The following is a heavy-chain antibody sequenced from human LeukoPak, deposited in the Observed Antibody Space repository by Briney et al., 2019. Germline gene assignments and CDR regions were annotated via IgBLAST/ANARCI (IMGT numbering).Heavy chain of an antibody. Sequence: SETLSLTCTVSSGSISSYYWSWIREPPGKGLEWIGDIYYAGSTNYNPSLKSRVTISVDTSKNQFSLNLSSVTAADTAVYYCARHGPYLGRLGWFDLWGQGTLVTVSS. CDR2: IYYAGST. V-gene: IGHV4-59*08. CDR1: SGSISSYY. D-gene: IGHD1-26*01. J-gene: IGHJ5*02. CDR3: ARHGPYLGRLGWFDL.